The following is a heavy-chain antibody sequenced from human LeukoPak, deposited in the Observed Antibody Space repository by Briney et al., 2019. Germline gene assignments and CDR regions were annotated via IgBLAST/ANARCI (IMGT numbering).Heavy chain of an antibody. CDR2: IYYSGST. J-gene: IGHJ4*02. V-gene: IGHV4-39*01. D-gene: IGHD1-26*01. CDR1: GGSISSSSYY. CDR3: ARHLELRYRRTLGYFDY. Sequence: PSETLSLTCTVSGGSISSSSYYWGWIRQPPGKGLEWIGSIYYSGSTYYNPSLKSRVTISVDTSKNQFSLKLSSVTAADTAVYYCARHLELRYRRTLGYFDYWGQGTLVTVSS.